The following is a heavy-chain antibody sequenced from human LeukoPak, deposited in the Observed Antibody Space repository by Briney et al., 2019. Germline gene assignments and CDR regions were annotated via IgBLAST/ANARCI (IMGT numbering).Heavy chain of an antibody. J-gene: IGHJ4*02. D-gene: IGHD2-2*01. CDR2: ICWDSGSI. CDR3: AKEYCSSTSCYFDY. CDR1: GFTFDDYA. V-gene: IGHV3-9*01. Sequence: GGSLRLSCAASGFTFDDYAMHWVRQAPGKGLEWVAGICWDSGSICYADSVKGRFTISRDNSKNSLYLQMNSLRAEDTALYYCAKEYCSSTSCYFDYWGQGTLVTVSS.